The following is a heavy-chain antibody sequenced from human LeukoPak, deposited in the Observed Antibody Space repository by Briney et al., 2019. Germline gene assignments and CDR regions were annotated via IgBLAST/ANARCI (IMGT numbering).Heavy chain of an antibody. Sequence: GGSLRLSCAASGFTFSSYWMSWVRQAPGKRLEWVANIKQDGSEKYYVDSVKGRFTISRDNAKNSLYLQMNSLRAEDTAVYYCARGREQWLRGMDVWGKGTTVTVSS. CDR1: GFTFSSYW. J-gene: IGHJ6*04. CDR3: ARGREQWLRGMDV. D-gene: IGHD6-19*01. V-gene: IGHV3-7*01. CDR2: IKQDGSEK.